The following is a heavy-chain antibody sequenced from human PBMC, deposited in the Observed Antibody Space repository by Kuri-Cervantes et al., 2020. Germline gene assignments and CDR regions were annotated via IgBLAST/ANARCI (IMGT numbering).Heavy chain of an antibody. CDR1: GSTFSSCA. V-gene: IGHV3-23*01. J-gene: IGHJ4*02. CDR3: ARDTHSSGWFYYFDY. CDR2: ISGSGGTT. Sequence: GESLKISCAASGSTFSSCALSWVRRAPGKGLEWVSAISGSGGTTYYADSVKGRFTISRDNSKNTLYLQMNSLRAEDTAVYYCARDTHSSGWFYYFDYWGQGTLVTVSS. D-gene: IGHD6-19*01.